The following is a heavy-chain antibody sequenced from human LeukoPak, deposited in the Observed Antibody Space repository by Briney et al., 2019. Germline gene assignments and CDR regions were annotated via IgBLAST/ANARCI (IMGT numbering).Heavy chain of an antibody. CDR3: ARHAYCGGDCYRTDPLYLDC. J-gene: IGHJ4*02. V-gene: IGHV4-39*01. CDR1: GGSISNSTHY. Sequence: SETVSLTCTVSGGSISNSTHYWGWIRQPPGKGLEWIGSVYYSGRTYYNPSLKSRVTISVDTSKDQFSLKLSSLTAADTAVYYCARHAYCGGDCYRTDPLYLDCWGQGTLVTISS. CDR2: VYYSGRT. D-gene: IGHD2-21*02.